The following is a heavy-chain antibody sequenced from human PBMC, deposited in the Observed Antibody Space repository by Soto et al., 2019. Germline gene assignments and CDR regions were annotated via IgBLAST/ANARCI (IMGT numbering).Heavy chain of an antibody. V-gene: IGHV3-48*03. J-gene: IGHJ6*02. D-gene: IGHD3-9*01. Sequence: PGGSLRLSCAASGFTFSSYEMNWVRQAPGKGLEWVSYISSSGSTIYYADSVKGRFTISRDNAKNSLYLQMNSLRAEDTAVYYCARDIIAFDILTGYYVTPYGMDVWGQGTTVTVS. CDR3: ARDIIAFDILTGYYVTPYGMDV. CDR1: GFTFSSYE. CDR2: ISSSGSTI.